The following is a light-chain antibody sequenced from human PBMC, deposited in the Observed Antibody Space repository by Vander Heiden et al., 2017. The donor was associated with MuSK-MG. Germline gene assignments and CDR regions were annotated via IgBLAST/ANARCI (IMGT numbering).Light chain of an antibody. CDR3: QQDGSSPQT. V-gene: IGKV3-20*01. CDR1: QCVSSSY. J-gene: IGKJ1*01. CDR2: GAS. Sequence: IVLTQSPGTLSFSPGERATLPCRASQCVSSSYLAWYQQKPGQAPRLLIYGASSRATGIPDRFSGSGSGTDFTLTISRLEPEDFAVYYCQQDGSSPQTFGQGTKVXIK.